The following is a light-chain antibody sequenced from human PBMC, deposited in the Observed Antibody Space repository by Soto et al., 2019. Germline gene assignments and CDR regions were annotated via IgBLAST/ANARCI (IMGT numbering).Light chain of an antibody. CDR2: GAS. CDR1: QTISSNY. CDR3: QQYGSSPRM. J-gene: IGKJ1*01. Sequence: EIVLTQSPGTLSLSPGERATLSCRASQTISSNYLAWYQQKPGQAPRLLIYGASSRATGIPDRFSGSGSGTDFTLTISRLEPEDFAMYYCQQYGSSPRMFGQGTKVEIK. V-gene: IGKV3-20*01.